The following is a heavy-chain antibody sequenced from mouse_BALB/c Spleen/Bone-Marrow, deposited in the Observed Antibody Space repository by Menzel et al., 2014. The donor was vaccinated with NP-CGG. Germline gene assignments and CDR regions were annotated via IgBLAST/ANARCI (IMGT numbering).Heavy chain of an antibody. CDR2: IYPGDGDT. J-gene: IGHJ2*01. CDR1: GYTFTSYW. Sequence: LQESGAALARPGASVQLSCKATGYTFTSYWMQWVKQRPGQGLAWIEAIYPGDGDTRYTQKFKGKATLTAAKSSSTAYMQLSSWASEDSAVYFCARVFPLDYWVLGTPRPVSP. CDR3: ARVFPLDY. V-gene: IGHV1-87*01.